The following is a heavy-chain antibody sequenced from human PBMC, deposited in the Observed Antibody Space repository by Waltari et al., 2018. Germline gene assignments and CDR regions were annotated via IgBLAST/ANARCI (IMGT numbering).Heavy chain of an antibody. CDR3: ARDFPYYYDSSGYDAFDI. Sequence: QVQLQESGPGLVKPSETLSLPCTVTGGPASSYYWSWIRRPAGKGLEWIGRIYTSGSTNDNPSLKSRVTISVDKSKNQFSLKLSSVTAADTAVYYCARDFPYYYDSSGYDAFDIWGQGTMVTVSP. D-gene: IGHD3-22*01. J-gene: IGHJ3*02. CDR2: IYTSGST. V-gene: IGHV4-4*07. CDR1: GGPASSYY.